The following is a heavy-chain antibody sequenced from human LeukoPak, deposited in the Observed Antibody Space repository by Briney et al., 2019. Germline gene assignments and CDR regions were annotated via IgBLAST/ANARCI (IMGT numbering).Heavy chain of an antibody. CDR3: ARPLMYYFGSETYYWFDP. D-gene: IGHD3-10*01. CDR2: ISGSGKTI. CDR1: GFMFSSYQ. J-gene: IGHJ5*02. V-gene: IGHV3-48*03. Sequence: HTGGSLRLSCAASGFMFSSYQMNWVRQAPEKGLEWVSYISGSGKTIFYSDSVRGRFTISRDNAKNSLYLQMNSLRAEDTAMYYCARPLMYYFGSETYYWFDPWGQGTLVTVSS.